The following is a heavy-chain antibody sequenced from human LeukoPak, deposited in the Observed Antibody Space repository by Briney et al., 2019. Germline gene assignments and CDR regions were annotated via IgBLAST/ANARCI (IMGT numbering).Heavy chain of an antibody. CDR2: MSGDGSST. V-gene: IGHV3-74*01. J-gene: IGHJ6*02. Sequence: GGSLRLSCATSGFTFSNYWMHWVRQVPGKGLVWVSRMSGDGSSTRNADSVKGRFTISRDNAKNTLYLQMNSLRAEDTAVCYCARESSVGMDVWGQGTTVTVSS. CDR1: GFTFSNYW. CDR3: ARESSVGMDV. D-gene: IGHD3-16*01.